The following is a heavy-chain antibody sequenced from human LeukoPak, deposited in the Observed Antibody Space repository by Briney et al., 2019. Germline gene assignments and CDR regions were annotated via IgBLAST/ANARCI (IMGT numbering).Heavy chain of an antibody. J-gene: IGHJ4*02. CDR3: SRDLYRIVVVPHYFDY. CDR2: IKKIGSEN. V-gene: IGHV3-7*01. Sequence: PAGSLRLSCAASGFTFSTYWMSWVRQVPGKGLEWVANIKKIGSENYYVDYVKGRFAIFRDNANNSLYLQMNSLRAEDTAVYYCSRDLYRIVVVPHYFDYWGQGTLVTVSS. CDR1: GFTFSTYW. D-gene: IGHD3-22*01.